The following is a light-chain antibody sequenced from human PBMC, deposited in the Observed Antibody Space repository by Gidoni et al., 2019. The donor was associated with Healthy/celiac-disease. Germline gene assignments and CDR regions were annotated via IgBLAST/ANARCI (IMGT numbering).Light chain of an antibody. CDR2: EVS. CDR1: SSDVGSYNL. J-gene: IGLJ3*02. V-gene: IGLV2-23*02. CDR3: CSYAGSSTWV. Sequence: QSALTQPATVSGSPGQSFTISCTGTSSDVGSYNLVSWYQQHPGKATKLMIYEVSTRPSGVSNRFSGSKSGNTASLTISGLQAEDEADYYCCSYAGSSTWVFGGGTKLTVL.